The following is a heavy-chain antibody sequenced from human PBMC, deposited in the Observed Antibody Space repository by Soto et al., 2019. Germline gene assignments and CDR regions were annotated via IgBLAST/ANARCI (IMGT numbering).Heavy chain of an antibody. J-gene: IGHJ4*02. Sequence: PSETLSLTCTVSGGSISGYYWSWIRQPPGKGLEWIGYIYYSGSTNYNPSLKSRVTISVDTSKNQFSLKLSSVTAADTAVYYCAREIVGATNFDYWGQGTLVTVSS. CDR2: IYYSGST. V-gene: IGHV4-59*01. D-gene: IGHD1-26*01. CDR1: GGSISGYY. CDR3: AREIVGATNFDY.